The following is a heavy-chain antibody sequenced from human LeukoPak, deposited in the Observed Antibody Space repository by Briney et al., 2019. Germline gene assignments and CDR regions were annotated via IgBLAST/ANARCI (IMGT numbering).Heavy chain of an antibody. J-gene: IGHJ3*02. D-gene: IGHD3-22*01. CDR2: ISYDGSNK. V-gene: IGHV3-30-3*01. Sequence: PGGSLRLSCAASGFTFSSYAMHWVRQAPGKGLEWVAVISYDGSNKYYADSVKGRFTISRDNSKNTLYLQMNSLRAEDTAVYYCARDLYYYDSSDAFDIWGQGTMVIVSS. CDR1: GFTFSSYA. CDR3: ARDLYYYDSSDAFDI.